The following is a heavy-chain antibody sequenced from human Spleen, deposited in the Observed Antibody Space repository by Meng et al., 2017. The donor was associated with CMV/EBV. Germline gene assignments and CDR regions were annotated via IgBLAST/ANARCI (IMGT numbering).Heavy chain of an antibody. CDR1: GGSISSYY. D-gene: IGHD6-25*01. CDR2: IYYSGST. CDR3: ARQRLDNYYYYGMDV. V-gene: IGHV4-59*01. J-gene: IGHJ6*02. Sequence: GSLRLSCTVSGGSISSYYWSWIRQPPGKGLEWIGYIYYSGSTNYNPSLKSRVTISVDTSKNQFSLKLSSVTAADTAVYYCARQRLDNYYYYGMDVWGQGTTVTVSS.